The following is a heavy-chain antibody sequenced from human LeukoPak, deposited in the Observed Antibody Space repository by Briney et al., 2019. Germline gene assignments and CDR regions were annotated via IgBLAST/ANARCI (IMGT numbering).Heavy chain of an antibody. J-gene: IGHJ6*03. CDR2: VDPEDGET. CDR1: GYTFTDYY. Sequence: ASVKVSCKASGYTFTDYYMHWVQQAPGKRLEWMGRVDPEDGETIYAEKFQGRVTITADTSTDTAYMELSSLRSEDTAVYYCGTIPVVVATKKYYYYYYMDVWGKGTTVTVSS. V-gene: IGHV1-69-2*01. D-gene: IGHD2-15*01. CDR3: GTIPVVVATKKYYYYYYMDV.